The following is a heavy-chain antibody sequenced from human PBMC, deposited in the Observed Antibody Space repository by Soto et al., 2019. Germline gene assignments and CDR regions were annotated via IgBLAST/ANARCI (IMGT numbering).Heavy chain of an antibody. CDR1: GFTFSSYW. J-gene: IGHJ6*03. D-gene: IGHD3-3*01. V-gene: IGHV3-7*04. CDR2: IKQDGSEK. CDR3: ARVEVVRYDFWSADYYYYYMDV. Sequence: GGSLRLSCAASGFTFSSYWMSWVRQAPGKGLEWVANIKQDGSEKYYVDSVKGRFTISRDNAKNSLYLQMNSLRAEDTAVYYCARVEVVRYDFWSADYYYYYMDVWGKGTTVTVSS.